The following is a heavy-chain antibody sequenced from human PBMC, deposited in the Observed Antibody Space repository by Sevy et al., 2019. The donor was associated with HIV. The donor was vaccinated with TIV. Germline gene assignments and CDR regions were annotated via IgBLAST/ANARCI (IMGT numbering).Heavy chain of an antibody. J-gene: IGHJ4*02. D-gene: IGHD3-3*01. CDR2: ISYDGSNK. V-gene: IGHV3-30-3*01. CDR3: AIAASRRITIFGVVIDTHFDY. CDR1: GFTFSSYA. Sequence: GGSLRLSCAASGFTFSSYAMPWVRQAPGKGLEWVAVISYDGSNKYYADSVKGRFIISRDNAKNRLYLQMNSLRAEDTAVDDCAIAASRRITIFGVVIDTHFDYWGQGTLVTVSS.